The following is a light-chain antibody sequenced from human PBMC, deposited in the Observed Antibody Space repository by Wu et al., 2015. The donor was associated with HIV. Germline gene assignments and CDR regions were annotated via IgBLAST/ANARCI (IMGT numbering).Light chain of an antibody. V-gene: IGKV3-15*01. CDR1: QSVSAN. J-gene: IGKJ1*01. CDR3: PQYNNWPSWT. Sequence: EIVMTQSPATLSLSPGERATLSCRASQSVSANLAWYQQKPGQGPRLLIYGASTRATGIPARFSGSGSGTEFALSISSMESEDFAVYYCPQYNNWPSWTFGQGTKVEIK. CDR2: GAS.